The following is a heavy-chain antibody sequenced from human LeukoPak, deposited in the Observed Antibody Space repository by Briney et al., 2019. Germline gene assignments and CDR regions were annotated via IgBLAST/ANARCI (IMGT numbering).Heavy chain of an antibody. J-gene: IGHJ6*04. CDR2: INPNSGGT. CDR1: GYTFTGYY. D-gene: IGHD3-10*01. V-gene: IGHV1-2*02. CDR3: ARERSRVTMVRGVIGYYGMDV. Sequence: ASVKVSCKASGYTFTGYYMHWVRQAPGQGLEWMGWINPNSGGTNYAQKSQGRVTMTRDTSISTAYMELSRLRSDDTAVYYCARERSRVTMVRGVIGYYGMDVWGKGTTVTVSS.